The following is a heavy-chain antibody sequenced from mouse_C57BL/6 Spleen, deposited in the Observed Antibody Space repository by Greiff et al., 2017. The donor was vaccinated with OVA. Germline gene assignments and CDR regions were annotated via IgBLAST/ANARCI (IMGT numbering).Heavy chain of an antibody. CDR2: IDPEDGET. Sequence: EVQLQQSGAELVKPGASVKLSCTASGFNIKDYYMHWVKQRTEQGLAWIGRIDPEDGETKYAPKFQGKATITADTSSNTAYLQLSSLTSEDTAVYDCARSDYGSSYVWYFDVWGTGTTVTVSS. J-gene: IGHJ1*03. CDR1: GFNIKDYY. V-gene: IGHV14-2*01. D-gene: IGHD1-1*01. CDR3: ARSDYGSSYVWYFDV.